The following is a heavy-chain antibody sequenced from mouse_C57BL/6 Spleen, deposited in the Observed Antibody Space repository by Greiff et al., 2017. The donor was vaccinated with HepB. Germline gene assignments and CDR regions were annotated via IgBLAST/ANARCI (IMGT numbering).Heavy chain of an antibody. CDR2: ISSGSSTI. Sequence: EVQVVESGGGLVKPGGSLKLSCAASGFTFSDYGMHWVRQAPEKGLEWVGYISSGSSTIYYADTVKGRFTISIDNSKNTLFLQMTSLRSEDTAVYYCARQRAYYSNHAWFADWGQGLWSLSLQ. CDR1: GFTFSDYG. J-gene: IGHJ3*01. CDR3: ARQRAYYSNHAWFAD. V-gene: IGHV5-17*01. D-gene: IGHD2-5*01.